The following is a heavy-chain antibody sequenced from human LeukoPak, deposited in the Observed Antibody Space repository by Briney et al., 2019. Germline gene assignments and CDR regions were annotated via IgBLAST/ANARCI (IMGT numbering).Heavy chain of an antibody. CDR3: TSTTIFGVVTSYYYMDV. V-gene: IGHV3-49*03. CDR1: GFTFGDYA. J-gene: IGHJ6*03. CDR2: IRSKAYGGTT. Sequence: GGSLRLSCTASGFTFGDYAMSWFRQAPGKGLEWVGFIRSKAYGGTTEYAASVKGRSTISRDDSKSIAYLQMNSLKTEDTAVYYCTSTTIFGVVTSYYYMDVWGKGTTVTVSS. D-gene: IGHD3-3*01.